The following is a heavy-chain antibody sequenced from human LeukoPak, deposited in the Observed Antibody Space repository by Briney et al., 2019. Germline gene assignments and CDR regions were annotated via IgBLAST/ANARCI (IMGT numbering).Heavy chain of an antibody. CDR1: GFTFSSYS. V-gene: IGHV3-21*01. D-gene: IGHD3-9*01. CDR2: ISSSSSYI. J-gene: IGHJ4*02. CDR3: KQKTAYEILTGETDY. Sequence: GGSLRLSCAASGFTFSSYSMNWVRQAPGKGLEWVSSISSSSSYIYYADSVKGRFTISRENAKNSLYLQMNSLRAEDTAVFFFKQKTAYEILTGETDYWGQGTLVTVSS.